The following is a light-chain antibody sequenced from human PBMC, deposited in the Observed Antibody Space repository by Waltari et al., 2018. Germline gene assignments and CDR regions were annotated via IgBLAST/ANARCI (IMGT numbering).Light chain of an antibody. CDR2: DAS. V-gene: IGKV3-11*01. J-gene: IGKJ1*01. Sequence: EVVLTQSPATLSLSPGERATLSCRASQTIYNYLAWYQQKPGQAPRLLIYDASNRATGIPDRFSGSGSGTDFTLIISRLEPEDCVVYYCQHRNNGPWTFGQGSKVEIK. CDR3: QHRNNGPWT. CDR1: QTIYNY.